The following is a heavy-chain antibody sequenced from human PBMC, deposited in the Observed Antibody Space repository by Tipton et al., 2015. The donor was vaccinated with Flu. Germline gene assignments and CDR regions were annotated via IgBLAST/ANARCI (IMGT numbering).Heavy chain of an antibody. V-gene: IGHV4-34*01. CDR2: INHSGST. CDR3: ARHGYKYGTGWFDP. Sequence: GLVKPSETLSLTCSVYGGSFTGYYWTWIRQAPGKGLEWIGEINHSGSTHYNSSLKSRVTMSVDASKNQFSLKLSSVTATDTAVYYCARHGYKYGTGWFDPWGPGALVTVSS. J-gene: IGHJ5*02. CDR1: GGSFTGYY. D-gene: IGHD5-18*01.